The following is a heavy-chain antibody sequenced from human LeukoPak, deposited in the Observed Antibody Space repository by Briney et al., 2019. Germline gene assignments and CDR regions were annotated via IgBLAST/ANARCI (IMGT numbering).Heavy chain of an antibody. CDR1: GYTFTSYG. Sequence: ASVKVSCKASGYTFTSYGIIWVRQAPGQGLEWMGWISAYNGNTNYAQKLQGRVTMTTDTSTSTAYMELRSLRSDDTAVYYCARYQAVIPSSGYPDYWGQGTLVTVSS. CDR3: ARYQAVIPSSGYPDY. V-gene: IGHV1-18*01. CDR2: ISAYNGNT. D-gene: IGHD3-22*01. J-gene: IGHJ4*02.